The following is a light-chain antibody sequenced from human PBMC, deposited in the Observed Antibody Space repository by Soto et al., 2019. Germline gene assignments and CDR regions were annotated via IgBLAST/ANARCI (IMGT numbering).Light chain of an antibody. CDR3: QQYTTWPYT. CDR1: QSVGSN. Sequence: EIVMTQSPATLSVSPGERASLSCRASQSVGSNLAWYQQTAGQAPRLLIYGASTWATGIPARFSGSGSGTEFTLTISSLQSEDFAVYSCQQYTTWPYTFGQGTKLEIK. CDR2: GAS. J-gene: IGKJ2*01. V-gene: IGKV3-15*01.